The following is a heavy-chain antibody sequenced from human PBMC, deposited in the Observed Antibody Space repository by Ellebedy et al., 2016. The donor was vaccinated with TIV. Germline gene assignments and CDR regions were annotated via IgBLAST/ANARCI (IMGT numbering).Heavy chain of an antibody. Sequence: KVSCKGSGYSFTTSWIGWVRQMPGKGLEWMGIIFPSDSDVRYSPSFQGQVTISADKSISTTYLQWSSLKASDTAMYYCARQGSGPFDYWGQGTLVTVSS. D-gene: IGHD3-10*01. CDR3: ARQGSGPFDY. J-gene: IGHJ4*02. CDR2: IFPSDSDV. V-gene: IGHV5-51*01. CDR1: GYSFTTSW.